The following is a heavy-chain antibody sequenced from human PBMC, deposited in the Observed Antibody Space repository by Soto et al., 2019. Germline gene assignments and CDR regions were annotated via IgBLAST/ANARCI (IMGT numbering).Heavy chain of an antibody. Sequence: ASVKVSCKASGYTFTSYYMHWVRQAPGQGLEWMGIINPSGGSTSYAQKFQGRVTMTRDTSTSTVYMELSSLGSEDTAVYYCARDSSGYYFDYWGQGTLVTVSS. CDR3: ARDSSGYYFDY. J-gene: IGHJ4*02. CDR2: INPSGGST. CDR1: GYTFTSYY. D-gene: IGHD3-22*01. V-gene: IGHV1-46*01.